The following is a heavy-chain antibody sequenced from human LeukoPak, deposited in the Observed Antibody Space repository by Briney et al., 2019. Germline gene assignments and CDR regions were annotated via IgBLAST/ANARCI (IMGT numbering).Heavy chain of an antibody. CDR3: ARDGSGSGWYNDNWFDP. Sequence: NPSETLSLTCTVPGGSISSYYWSWIRQPPGKGLEWIGYIYYSGSTNYNPSLKSRVTISVDTSKNQFSLKLSSVTAADTAVYDCARDGSGSGWYNDNWFDPWGQGTLVTVSS. J-gene: IGHJ5*02. CDR1: GGSISSYY. CDR2: IYYSGST. D-gene: IGHD6-19*01. V-gene: IGHV4-59*01.